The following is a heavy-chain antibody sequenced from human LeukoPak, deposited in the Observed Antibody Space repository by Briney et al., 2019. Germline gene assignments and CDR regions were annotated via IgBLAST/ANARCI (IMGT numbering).Heavy chain of an antibody. CDR1: GFTFSSYG. V-gene: IGHV3-33*08. CDR3: ARDLSPGAPSYYDILTGSYGMDV. CDR2: IWYDGSNK. Sequence: GGSLRLSCAASGFTFSSYGMHWVRQAPGKGLEWVAVIWYDGSNKYYADSVKGRFTISRDNSKNTLYLQMNSLRAEDTAVYYCARDLSPGAPSYYDILTGSYGMDVWGQGTTVTVSS. D-gene: IGHD3-9*01. J-gene: IGHJ6*02.